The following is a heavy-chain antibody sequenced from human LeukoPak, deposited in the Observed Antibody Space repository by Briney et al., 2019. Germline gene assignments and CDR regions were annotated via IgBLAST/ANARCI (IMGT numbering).Heavy chain of an antibody. CDR1: GGTFSSYA. V-gene: IGHV1-69*13. D-gene: IGHD1-26*01. CDR3: ARESSRGPYAFDI. CDR2: IIPIFGTA. Sequence: SVKVSCKASGGTFSSYAISWLRQAPGPGLDWMGGIIPIFGTANYAQKFQGRVTITADESTSTAYMELSSLRSEDTAVYYCARESSRGPYAFDIWGQGTMVTVSS. J-gene: IGHJ3*02.